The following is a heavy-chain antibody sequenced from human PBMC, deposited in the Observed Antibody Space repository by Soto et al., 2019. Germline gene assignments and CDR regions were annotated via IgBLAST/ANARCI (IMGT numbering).Heavy chain of an antibody. Sequence: ASVKVSCKASGYTFTNYAIHWVRQAPGQSLEWMGWIDADNGDTEYSQKFQGRVTITRDTSASTAYMELSSLRSGDTAVYYCAGVIRYFHYGLAVWGQGTTVTVSS. CDR3: AGVIRYFHYGLAV. CDR2: IDADNGDT. D-gene: IGHD3-9*01. V-gene: IGHV1-3*01. CDR1: GYTFTNYA. J-gene: IGHJ6*02.